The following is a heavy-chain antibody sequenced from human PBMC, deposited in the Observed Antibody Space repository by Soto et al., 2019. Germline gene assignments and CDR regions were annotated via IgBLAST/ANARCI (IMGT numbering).Heavy chain of an antibody. J-gene: IGHJ4*02. CDR3: GKDGKAGGLDF. V-gene: IGHV3-9*02. CDR2: IFLESDRT. Sequence: EVQLVESGGGLVQPGRSLRLSCAVSGSASNEYAMHWLRQAPGKGLEWVSGIFLESDRTGYADSVKGRFTTSRDKAKNSLYLQMNSLRPEDTALYYCGKDGKAGGLDFWGQGTLVTVSS. D-gene: IGHD2-15*01. CDR1: GSASNEYA.